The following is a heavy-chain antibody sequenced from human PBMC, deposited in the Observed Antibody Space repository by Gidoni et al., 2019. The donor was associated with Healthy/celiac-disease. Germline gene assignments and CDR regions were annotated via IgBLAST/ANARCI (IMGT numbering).Heavy chain of an antibody. CDR1: GFTFSSYT. V-gene: IGHV3-23*01. CDR2: VCGSGGST. J-gene: IGHJ4*02. CDR3: AKDRYTHCSGGSCYNHSGPFDY. Sequence: EVQLLESGGGLVQPGGSLRLSCAASGFTFSSYTMTWVRRAPGKGLEWVSAVCGSGGSTYYADSVKGRFTISRDNSKNTLYLQMNSLRAEDTAVYYCAKDRYTHCSGGSCYNHSGPFDYWGQGTLVTVSS. D-gene: IGHD2-15*01.